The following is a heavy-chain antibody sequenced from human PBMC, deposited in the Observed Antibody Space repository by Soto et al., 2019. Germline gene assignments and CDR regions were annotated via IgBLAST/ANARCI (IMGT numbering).Heavy chain of an antibody. CDR1: GYTFNSYD. Sequence: GVPAKVSCKACGYTFNSYDITWARQDTGQGPEWMGWMNPNSGNTGYAQKFQGRVTMTRNTSISTAYMELSSLRSEDTAVYYCARDRKDGYAYYSYYGMDVWGQGTTVTVSS. CDR2: MNPNSGNT. CDR3: ARDRKDGYAYYSYYGMDV. J-gene: IGHJ6*02. V-gene: IGHV1-8*02. D-gene: IGHD5-12*01.